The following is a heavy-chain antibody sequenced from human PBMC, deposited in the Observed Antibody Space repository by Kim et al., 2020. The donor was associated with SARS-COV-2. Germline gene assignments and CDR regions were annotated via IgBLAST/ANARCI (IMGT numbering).Heavy chain of an antibody. CDR3: ARAYTVVGRGKYFQH. V-gene: IGHV3-21*01. Sequence: DSVKGRFTISRDNAKNSLYLQMNSLRAEDTAVYYCARAYTVVGRGKYFQHWGQGTLVTVSS. J-gene: IGHJ1*01. D-gene: IGHD2-15*01.